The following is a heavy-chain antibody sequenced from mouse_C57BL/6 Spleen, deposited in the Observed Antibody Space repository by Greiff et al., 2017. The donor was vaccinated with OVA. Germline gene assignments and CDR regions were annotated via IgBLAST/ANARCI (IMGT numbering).Heavy chain of an antibody. J-gene: IGHJ4*01. CDR1: GFTFSSYG. Sequence: EVHLVESGGDLVKPGGSLKLSCAASGFTFSSYGMSWVRQTPDKRLAWVATISSGGSYTYYPDSVKGRFTISRDNAKNTLYLQMSSLKSEDTAMYYCARHEGPYAMDYWGQGTSVTVSS. D-gene: IGHD3-3*01. CDR3: ARHEGPYAMDY. CDR2: ISSGGSYT. V-gene: IGHV5-6*01.